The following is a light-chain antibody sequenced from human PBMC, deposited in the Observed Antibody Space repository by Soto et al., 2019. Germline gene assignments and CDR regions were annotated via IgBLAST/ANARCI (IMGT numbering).Light chain of an antibody. Sequence: EIVMTQSPATLSVSPGERATLSCRASQSVSSNLAWYQQKPGQAPRLLIYGASTRATGIPARFSGSGSGTEFTLTIRSLQSEDFAVYYCQQYNNWHPKTFGQGTKLEIK. V-gene: IGKV3-15*01. CDR3: QQYNNWHPKT. CDR2: GAS. CDR1: QSVSSN. J-gene: IGKJ2*01.